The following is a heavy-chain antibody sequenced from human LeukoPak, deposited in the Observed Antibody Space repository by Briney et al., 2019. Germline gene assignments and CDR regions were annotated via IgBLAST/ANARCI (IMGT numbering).Heavy chain of an antibody. CDR1: GFSLSTSGVG. CDR2: IYWDDDK. Sequence: SGPTLVKPTQTLTLTCTFSGFSLSTSGVGVGWIRQPPGKALEWLALIYWDDDKRYSPSLKSRLTITKDTSKNQVVLTMTNMDPVDTATYYCAHRPGEYSYGYNWFDPWGQGTLVTVSS. CDR3: AHRPGEYSYGYNWFDP. J-gene: IGHJ5*02. V-gene: IGHV2-5*02. D-gene: IGHD5-18*01.